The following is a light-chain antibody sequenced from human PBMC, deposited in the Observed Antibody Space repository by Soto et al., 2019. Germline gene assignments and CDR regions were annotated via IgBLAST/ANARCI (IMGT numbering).Light chain of an antibody. CDR2: DAS. Sequence: EIVLTQSPATLSLSPGERATLSCTTSQSVGSFLAWYQQKPGQAPRLLIYDASNRATGIPARFSGSGSGTDFTLTISSLEFEDSAIYYCQQRNNWLAFGGGTKVEIK. V-gene: IGKV3-11*01. J-gene: IGKJ4*01. CDR1: QSVGSF. CDR3: QQRNNWLA.